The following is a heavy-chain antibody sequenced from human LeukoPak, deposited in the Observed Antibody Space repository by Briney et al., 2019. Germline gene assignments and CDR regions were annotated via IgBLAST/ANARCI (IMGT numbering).Heavy chain of an antibody. CDR1: GFTFSSYE. CDR3: AKDGYCSGGSCYSELAGDHFDC. CDR2: ISSSGSTI. J-gene: IGHJ4*02. D-gene: IGHD2-15*01. Sequence: GGSLRLSCAASGFTFSSYEMNWVRQAPGKGLEWVSYISSSGSTIYYADSVKGRFTISRDNAKNSLYLQMNSLRAEDTAVYYCAKDGYCSGGSCYSELAGDHFDCWGQGTLVTVSS. V-gene: IGHV3-48*03.